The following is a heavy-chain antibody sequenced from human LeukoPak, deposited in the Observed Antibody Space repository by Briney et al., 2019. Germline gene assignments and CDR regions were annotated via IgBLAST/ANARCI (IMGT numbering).Heavy chain of an antibody. CDR3: ARVGSGNFDY. CDR2: NSYSGNT. CDR1: GGSISSYY. J-gene: IGHJ4*02. V-gene: IGHV4-59*01. D-gene: IGHD1-26*01. Sequence: KPSETLSLTCTASGGSISSYYWSWIRQPPGKGLEWIGYNSYSGNTNYNPSLKSRVTIPVETSKNHFSLNLRSVTAADTAVYYCARVGSGNFDYWGQGTLVTVSS.